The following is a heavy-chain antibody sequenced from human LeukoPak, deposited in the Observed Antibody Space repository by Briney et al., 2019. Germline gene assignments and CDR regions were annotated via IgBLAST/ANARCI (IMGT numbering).Heavy chain of an antibody. CDR2: ISAYNGNT. CDR3: AREDSSGWSPNWFDP. CDR1: GYTFTSYG. V-gene: IGHV1-18*01. J-gene: IGHJ5*02. D-gene: IGHD6-19*01. Sequence: GASVKVSCKASGYTFTSYGISWVRQAPGQGLEWMGWISAYNGNTNYAQKLQGRVTMTTDTSTSTAYMELRSLRSDDTAVYYCAREDSSGWSPNWFDPWGQGTLVTVSS.